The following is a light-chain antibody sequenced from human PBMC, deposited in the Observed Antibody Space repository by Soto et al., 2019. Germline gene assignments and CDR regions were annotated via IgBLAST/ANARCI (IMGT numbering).Light chain of an antibody. CDR3: QQYGSSPAT. Sequence: PGERATLSCRASQTVINNYLAWYQQKPGQAPRLLIYGASSRATGIPDRFSGSGSATDFTLTISRLEPEDFAVYYCQQYGSSPATFGQGTRWIS. J-gene: IGKJ1*01. CDR1: QTVINNY. CDR2: GAS. V-gene: IGKV3-20*01.